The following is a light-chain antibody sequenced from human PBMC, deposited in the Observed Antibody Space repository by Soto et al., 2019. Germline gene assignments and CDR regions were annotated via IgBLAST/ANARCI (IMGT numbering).Light chain of an antibody. J-gene: IGKJ1*01. CDR3: QQRSNWPWT. CDR2: DAS. CDR1: QSVSNDF. Sequence: EIVLTQSPGILSLSPGERATLSCRASQSVSNDFLAWYQQKPGQAPRLLIYDASNRATGIPSRFSGSGSGTDLTLTISSLEPEDFAVYYCQQRSNWPWTFGQGTKVDIK. V-gene: IGKV3-11*01.